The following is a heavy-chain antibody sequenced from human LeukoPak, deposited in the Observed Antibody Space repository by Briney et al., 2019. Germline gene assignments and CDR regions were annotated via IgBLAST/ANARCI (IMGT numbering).Heavy chain of an antibody. CDR1: GGSISSYY. CDR2: IYYSGST. D-gene: IGHD6-19*01. CDR3: ARGRSGPTQWLVRYYFDY. V-gene: IGHV4-59*01. J-gene: IGHJ4*02. Sequence: PSETLSLTCTVSGGSISSYYWSWIRQPPGKGLEWIGYIYYSGSTNYNPSLKSRVTISVDTSKNQFSLKLSSVTAADTAVYYCARGRSGPTQWLVRYYFDYWGQGTLVTVSS.